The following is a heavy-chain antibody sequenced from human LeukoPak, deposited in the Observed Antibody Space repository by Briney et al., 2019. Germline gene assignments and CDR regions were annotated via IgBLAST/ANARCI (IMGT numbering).Heavy chain of an antibody. Sequence: RPGGSLRLSCAASGFTFSSYWMSWVRQAPGKGLEWVSGISWNSGSIGYADSVKGRFTISRDNAKNSLYLQMNSLRAEDMALYYCAKDSGAGVPPDQLLSFIDYWGQGTLVTVSS. J-gene: IGHJ4*02. CDR2: ISWNSGSI. CDR3: AKDSGAGVPPDQLLSFIDY. V-gene: IGHV3-9*03. CDR1: GFTFSSYW. D-gene: IGHD2-2*01.